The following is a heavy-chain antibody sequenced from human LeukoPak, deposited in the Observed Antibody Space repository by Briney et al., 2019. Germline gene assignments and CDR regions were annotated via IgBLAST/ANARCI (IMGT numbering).Heavy chain of an antibody. D-gene: IGHD2-21*02. CDR3: ARHVSSDLRIVVVTSDWYFDF. Sequence: SETLSLTCIVSGGSISSSRFYWGWIRQPPGKGLEWIGTIHYSGSTYYNQSLKSRVTISADTSKNQFSLNLSSVTAADTGVYYCARHVSSDLRIVVVTSDWYFDFWGRGTLVTVSS. CDR1: GGSISSSRFY. V-gene: IGHV4-39*01. J-gene: IGHJ2*01. CDR2: IHYSGST.